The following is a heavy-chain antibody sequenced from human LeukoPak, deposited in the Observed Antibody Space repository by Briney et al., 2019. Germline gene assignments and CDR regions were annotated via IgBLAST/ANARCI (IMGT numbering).Heavy chain of an antibody. CDR2: ISSSSSTI. CDR3: ARGRGYSYGYVGNFDY. J-gene: IGHJ4*02. CDR1: GFTFSSYS. Sequence: GRSLRLSCAASGFTFSSYSMNWVRQAPGKGLEWVSYISSSSSTIYYADSVKGRFTISRDNAKNSLYLQMNSLRAEDTAVYYCARGRGYSYGYVGNFDYWGQGTLVTVSS. D-gene: IGHD5-18*01. V-gene: IGHV3-48*01.